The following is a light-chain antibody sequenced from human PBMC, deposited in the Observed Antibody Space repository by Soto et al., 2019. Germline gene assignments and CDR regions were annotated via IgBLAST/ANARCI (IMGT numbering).Light chain of an antibody. CDR2: GNS. CDR1: SSNIGAGYD. J-gene: IGLJ1*01. V-gene: IGLV1-40*01. Sequence: QSVLTQPPSVSGAPGQRVTISCTGSSSNIGAGYDVHWYQQLPGTAPKLLIYGNSNRPSGVPDRFSGSKSGNTASLTVSGLQAEDEADYYCSSYAGSNNNYVFGTGTKVTVL. CDR3: SSYAGSNNNYV.